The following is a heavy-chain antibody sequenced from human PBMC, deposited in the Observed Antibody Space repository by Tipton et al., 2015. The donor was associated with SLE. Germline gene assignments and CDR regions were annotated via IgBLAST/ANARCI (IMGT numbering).Heavy chain of an antibody. Sequence: TLPLTCTVSGGSISSSSYYWGWIRQPPGKGLEWIGRIYYSGSSYYNPSLKSRVTISVDTSKNQFSLKLSSVTAADTAVYYCATGHFDFWGQGRLVTVSS. CDR3: ATGHFDF. CDR1: GGSISSSSYY. D-gene: IGHD1-1*01. CDR2: IYYSGSS. J-gene: IGHJ5*01. V-gene: IGHV4-39*07.